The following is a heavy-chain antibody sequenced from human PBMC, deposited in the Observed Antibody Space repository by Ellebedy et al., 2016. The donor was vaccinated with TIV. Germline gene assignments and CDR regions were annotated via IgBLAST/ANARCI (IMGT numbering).Heavy chain of an antibody. CDR1: GGSIGSSNW. CDR3: ASYYDSSGYYYHAVGY. CDR2: IYHSGST. J-gene: IGHJ4*02. Sequence: GSLRLSCAVSGGSIGSSNWWSWVRQPLGKGLEWIGEIYHSGSTNYNPSLKSRVTISVDKSKNQFSLKLSSVTAADTAVYYCASYYDSSGYYYHAVGYWGQGTLVTVSS. D-gene: IGHD3-22*01. V-gene: IGHV4-4*02.